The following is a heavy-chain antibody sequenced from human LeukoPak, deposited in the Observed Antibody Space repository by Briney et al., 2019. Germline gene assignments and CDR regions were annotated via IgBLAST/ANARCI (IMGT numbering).Heavy chain of an antibody. J-gene: IGHJ4*02. CDR3: ARGPFDY. CDR1: GFTFSSYA. Sequence: GGSLRLSCAASGFTFSSYAMHWARQAPGKGLEWVAVISYDGSSKYYADSVKGRFTISRDNSKNTLYLQMNSLRAEDTAVYYCARGPFDYWGQGTLVTVSS. CDR2: ISYDGSSK. V-gene: IGHV3-30-3*01.